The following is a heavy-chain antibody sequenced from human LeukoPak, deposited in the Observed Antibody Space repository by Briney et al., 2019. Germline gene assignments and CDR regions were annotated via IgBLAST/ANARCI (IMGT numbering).Heavy chain of an antibody. D-gene: IGHD6-25*01. J-gene: IGHJ3*01. Sequence: SETLSLTCTVSGGSISGSDNYWGWIRQPPGKGLEWILSIYYGGTTYYNPSLKSRVTKSVDTSKNQFSLNLYSVTAADTAVYYCGASSGWGAFDVWGRGTMVTVSS. CDR1: GGSISGSDNY. V-gene: IGHV4-39*01. CDR2: IYYGGTT. CDR3: GASSGWGAFDV.